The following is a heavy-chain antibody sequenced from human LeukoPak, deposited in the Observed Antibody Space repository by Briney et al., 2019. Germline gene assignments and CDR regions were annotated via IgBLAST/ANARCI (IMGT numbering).Heavy chain of an antibody. Sequence: GGSLRLSCAASGFTFSSYGMHWVRQAPGKGLEWVAFIRYDGSNKYYADSVKGRFTISRDNSKNTLYLQMNSLRAEDTAVYYCAKDLLSKGYYYDSRPGPGWGQGTLVTVSS. J-gene: IGHJ4*02. CDR2: IRYDGSNK. CDR1: GFTFSSYG. D-gene: IGHD3-22*01. V-gene: IGHV3-30*02. CDR3: AKDLLSKGYYYDSRPGPG.